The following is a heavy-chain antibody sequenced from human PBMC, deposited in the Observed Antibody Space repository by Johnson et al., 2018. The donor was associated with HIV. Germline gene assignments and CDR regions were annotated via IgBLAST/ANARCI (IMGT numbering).Heavy chain of an antibody. CDR2: IKQDGSEK. D-gene: IGHD2-2*01. CDR1: EFTFANYA. J-gene: IGHJ3*02. V-gene: IGHV3-7*01. CDR3: ASDPVPAAIRAFDI. Sequence: LVESGGGLVQPGGSLRLSCAASEFTFANYAMSWVRQAPGKGPEWVANIKQDGSEKYYVDSVKGRFTISRDNAKNSLYLQMNSLRAEDTAVYYCASDPVPAAIRAFDIWGQGTMVTVSS.